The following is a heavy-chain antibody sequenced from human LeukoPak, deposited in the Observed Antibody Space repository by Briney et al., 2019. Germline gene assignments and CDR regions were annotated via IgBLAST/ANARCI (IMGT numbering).Heavy chain of an antibody. J-gene: IGHJ6*03. CDR1: GYTFTSYY. D-gene: IGHD3-10*01. V-gene: IGHV1-46*01. CDR2: INPSGGST. CDR3: ARGPRIALVRGGQWYHYMDV. Sequence: ASVKVSCKASGYTFTSYYMHWVRQAPGQGLDWMGIINPSGGSTSYAQKFQGRVTMTRDMSTSTVYMELSSLRSEDTAVYYCARGPRIALVRGGQWYHYMDVWGKGTTVTISS.